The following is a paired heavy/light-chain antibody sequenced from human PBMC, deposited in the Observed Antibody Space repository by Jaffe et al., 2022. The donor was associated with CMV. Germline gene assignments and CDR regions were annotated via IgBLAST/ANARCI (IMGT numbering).Heavy chain of an antibody. CDR2: SGNGETT. Sequence: EVQLSESGGDLVQPGGSLRLSCAASGFTFTTYAMSWVRQAPGKGLEWVSVSGNGETTYYADAVKGRFTISRDTSKNTLYLQMNSLRVDDTAVYFCAKVGPNSMYYYPMDVWGQGTTVTVSS. D-gene: IGHD4-4*01. CDR3: AKVGPNSMYYYPMDV. V-gene: IGHV3-23*01. J-gene: IGHJ6*02. CDR1: GFTFTTYA.
Light chain of an antibody. CDR2: KTS. Sequence: DIQMTQSPSTLSASVGDRVTITCRASQSISAWLAWYQQKPGKAPKLLIYKTSALGGGVPSRFGGSGSGTEFTLTISSLQPDDFATYYCQQYDSYPWTFGQGTKVEIK. V-gene: IGKV1-5*03. CDR3: QQYDSYPWT. CDR1: QSISAW. J-gene: IGKJ1*01.